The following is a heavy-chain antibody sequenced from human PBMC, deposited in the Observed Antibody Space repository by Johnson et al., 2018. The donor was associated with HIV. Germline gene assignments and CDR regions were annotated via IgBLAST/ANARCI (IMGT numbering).Heavy chain of an antibody. Sequence: VQLVESGGGVVRPGGSLRLSCAASGFSFSRYWMSWVRQAPGKGLQWVANIKQDGSEKYYADSVKGRFTISRDNSKNTLYLQMNRLRAEDTAGYYCAKDPCNPIVSSSWFPFGGAFDIWGQGTMVTVSS. CDR3: AKDPCNPIVSSSWFPFGGAFDI. J-gene: IGHJ3*02. CDR2: IKQDGSEK. CDR1: GFSFSRYW. V-gene: IGHV3-7*01. D-gene: IGHD6-13*01.